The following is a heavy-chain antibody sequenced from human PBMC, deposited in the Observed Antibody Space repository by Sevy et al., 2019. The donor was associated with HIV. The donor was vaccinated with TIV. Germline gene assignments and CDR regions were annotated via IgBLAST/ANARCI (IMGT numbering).Heavy chain of an antibody. V-gene: IGHV3-23*01. CDR3: AKDRVSGSYNAGDLDY. D-gene: IGHD1-26*01. CDR2: ISYSGAST. J-gene: IGHJ4*02. Sequence: GGSLRLSCAASGFTFNNYAMSWVRQAPGKGLEWVSVISYSGASTYYADSVKGQFTISRDNSKNTLYLQMNSLRAEDTAVYYCAKDRVSGSYNAGDLDYRGQGTLVTVSS. CDR1: GFTFNNYA.